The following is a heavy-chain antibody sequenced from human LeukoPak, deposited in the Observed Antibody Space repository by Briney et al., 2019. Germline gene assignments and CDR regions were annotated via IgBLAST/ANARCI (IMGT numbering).Heavy chain of an antibody. V-gene: IGHV4-34*01. CDR3: AGGLGRYCTNGVCYTGYFDL. CDR1: GGSISSYY. J-gene: IGHJ2*01. Sequence: SETLSLTCTVSGGSISSYYWSWIRQPPGKGLEWIGEINHSGSTNYNPSLKSRVTISVDTSKNQFSLKLSSVTAADTAVYYCAGGLGRYCTNGVCYTGYFDLWGRGTLVTVSS. CDR2: INHSGST. D-gene: IGHD2-8*01.